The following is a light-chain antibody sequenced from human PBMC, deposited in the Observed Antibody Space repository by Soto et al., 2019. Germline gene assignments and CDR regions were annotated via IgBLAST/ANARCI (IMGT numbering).Light chain of an antibody. J-gene: IGKJ1*01. CDR2: AAS. CDR1: QGIRND. Sequence: ALQMTQSPSSLSASVGDRVTITCRASQGIRNDLGWYQQKPEKAPKLLIYAASSLQSGVPSRFSGSGSGTDFTLTISSLQPEDFATYYCLQDYNYPRTFGQGTKVEIK. CDR3: LQDYNYPRT. V-gene: IGKV1-6*01.